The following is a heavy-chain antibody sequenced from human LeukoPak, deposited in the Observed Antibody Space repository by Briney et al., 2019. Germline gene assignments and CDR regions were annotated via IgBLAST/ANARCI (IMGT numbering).Heavy chain of an antibody. CDR1: GGTFSSYA. CDR2: IIPIFGTA. D-gene: IGHD6-13*01. V-gene: IGHV1-69*13. CDR3: ARVYSSSWRTGYYYYMDV. Sequence: GASVKVSCKASGGTFSSYAISWVRQAPGQGLEWMGGIIPIFGTANYAQKFQGRVTITADESTSTAYMELSSLRSEDTAVYYCARVYSSSWRTGYYYYMDVWGKGTTVTISS. J-gene: IGHJ6*03.